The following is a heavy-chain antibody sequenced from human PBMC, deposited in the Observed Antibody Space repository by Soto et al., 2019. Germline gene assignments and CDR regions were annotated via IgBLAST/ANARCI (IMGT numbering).Heavy chain of an antibody. CDR2: ISAYNGNT. D-gene: IGHD6-6*01. Sequence: ASVTVSCQASGYTFTSYGISWVRQAPGQGLEWMGWISAYNGNTNYAQKLQGRVTMTTDTSTSTAYMELRSLRSDDTAVYYCARVDPSSGYIAALNWFDPWGQGTLVTVSS. CDR1: GYTFTSYG. J-gene: IGHJ5*02. V-gene: IGHV1-18*01. CDR3: ARVDPSSGYIAALNWFDP.